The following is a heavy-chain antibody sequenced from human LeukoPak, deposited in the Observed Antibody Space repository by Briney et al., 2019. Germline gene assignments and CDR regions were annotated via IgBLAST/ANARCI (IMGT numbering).Heavy chain of an antibody. V-gene: IGHV1-18*01. CDR3: ARAIRGYSGSNYYYHGVDV. J-gene: IGHJ6*02. D-gene: IGHD1-26*01. CDR2: ISAYNGDT. CDR1: GCTLSNCA. Sequence: ASVKVSCKASGCTLSNCALTLVRQAPGQGLEWMGWISAYNGDTNYAQKFQGRVTMTTDTSTTTAYMELTSLSSDDTAVYFCARAIRGYSGSNYYYHGVDVWGQGTTVTVSS.